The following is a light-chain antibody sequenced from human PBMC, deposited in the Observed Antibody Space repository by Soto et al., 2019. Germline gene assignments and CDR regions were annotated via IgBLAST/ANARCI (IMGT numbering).Light chain of an antibody. J-gene: IGKJ1*01. CDR3: QQRYSWLRV. CDR1: QSVSSS. CDR2: SGY. Sequence: FVVTQSRDTLSLSPGETATLSCRASQSVSSSVAWYQHKPGQSPRLVVYSGYKRSPGIPARFSGSGSGTDFTLTISSLESDDFAIYYCQQRYSWLRVFGPGTKVDIK. V-gene: IGKV3-11*01.